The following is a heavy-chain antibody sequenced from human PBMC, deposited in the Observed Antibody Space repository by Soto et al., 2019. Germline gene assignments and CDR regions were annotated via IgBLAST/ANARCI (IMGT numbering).Heavy chain of an antibody. J-gene: IGHJ4*02. CDR3: ARDSISYYDSSGYPPFDY. CDR2: IWYDGSNK. V-gene: IGHV3-33*01. CDR1: GFTFSSYG. D-gene: IGHD3-22*01. Sequence: GGSLRLSCAASGFTFSSYGMHWVRQAPGKGLEWVAVIWYDGSNKYYADSVKGRFTISRDNSKNTLYLQMNSLRAEDTAVYYCARDSISYYDSSGYPPFDYWGQGTLVTV.